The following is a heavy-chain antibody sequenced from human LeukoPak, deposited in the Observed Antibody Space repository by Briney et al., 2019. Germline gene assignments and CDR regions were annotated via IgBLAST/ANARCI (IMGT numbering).Heavy chain of an antibody. D-gene: IGHD3-3*01. Sequence: GGSLRLSCAASGFTFGSYGMHWVRQAPGKGPEWVAVIWYDGSNIYYADSVKGRFTISRDNSKNTLFLQMNSLRAEDTAVYHCARGYDKPDYWGQGTLVTVSS. CDR2: IWYDGSNI. J-gene: IGHJ4*01. V-gene: IGHV3-33*01. CDR1: GFTFGSYG. CDR3: ARGYDKPDY.